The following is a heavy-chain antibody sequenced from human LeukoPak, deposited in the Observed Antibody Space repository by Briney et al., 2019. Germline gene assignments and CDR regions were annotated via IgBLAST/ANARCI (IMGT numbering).Heavy chain of an antibody. CDR2: IYYSGST. CDR3: AREGTMVRGLAFDI. Sequence: SETLSLTCTVSGGSISSYYGSWIRQPPGKGLKWIGYIYYSGSTNYNPSLMSRVTISVDTSKNQFPLRLNSVTAADTAVYYCAREGTMVRGLAFDIWGQGTMVTVSS. D-gene: IGHD3-10*01. CDR1: GGSISSYY. V-gene: IGHV4-59*01. J-gene: IGHJ3*02.